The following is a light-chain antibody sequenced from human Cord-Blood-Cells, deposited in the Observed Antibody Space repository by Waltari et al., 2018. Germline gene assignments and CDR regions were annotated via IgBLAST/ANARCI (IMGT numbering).Light chain of an antibody. CDR1: TSDGGAYNY. Sequence: SALTQPRPVSASPRQSVTIPRTRTTSDGGAYNYVSWHQQHPGKAPTPMISDVSKRPSGVPARFSGSKSGNPASLTIPGLQAEDEADYYCCSYAGSYTWVFGGGTKLTVL. CDR3: CSYAGSYTWV. V-gene: IGLV2-11*01. CDR2: DVS. J-gene: IGLJ3*02.